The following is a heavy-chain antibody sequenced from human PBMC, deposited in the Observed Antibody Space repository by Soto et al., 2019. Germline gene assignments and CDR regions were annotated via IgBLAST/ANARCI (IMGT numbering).Heavy chain of an antibody. CDR3: ARERSYCGGDCYPNWFDP. J-gene: IGHJ5*02. Sequence: GGSLRLSCAASGFTFSSCSMNWVRQAPGKGLEWVSSISSSSSYIYYADSVKGRFTISRDNAKNSLYLQMNSLRAEDTAVYYCARERSYCGGDCYPNWFDPWGQGTLVTVSS. D-gene: IGHD2-21*02. CDR1: GFTFSSCS. CDR2: ISSSSSYI. V-gene: IGHV3-21*01.